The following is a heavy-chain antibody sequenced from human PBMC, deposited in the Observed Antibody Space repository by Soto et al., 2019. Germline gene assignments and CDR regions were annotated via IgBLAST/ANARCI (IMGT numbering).Heavy chain of an antibody. CDR1: GFTFSSYA. V-gene: IGHV3-23*01. J-gene: IGHJ3*02. CDR2: ISGSGGST. Sequence: HPGGSLRLSCAASGFTFSSYAMSWVRQAPGKGREWVSAISGSGGSTYYADSVKGRFTISRDNSKNTLYLQMNSLRAEDTAVYYCAKDHVVVVAATPDAFDIWGQGTMVTVSS. CDR3: AKDHVVVVAATPDAFDI. D-gene: IGHD2-15*01.